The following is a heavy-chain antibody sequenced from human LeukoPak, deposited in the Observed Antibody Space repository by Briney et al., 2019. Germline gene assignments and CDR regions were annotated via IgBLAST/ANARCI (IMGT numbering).Heavy chain of an antibody. Sequence: GGPLILSCAASGFTFSSYDMHWVRQATGKGLEWVSGIGTAGDIYYSGSVKGRFTISRENAKNSLYLQMNSLRAGDTAVYYCARGSGYSYVDYWGQGTLVTVSS. V-gene: IGHV3-13*01. CDR1: GFTFSSYD. CDR3: ARGSGYSYVDY. CDR2: IGTAGDI. J-gene: IGHJ4*02. D-gene: IGHD5-18*01.